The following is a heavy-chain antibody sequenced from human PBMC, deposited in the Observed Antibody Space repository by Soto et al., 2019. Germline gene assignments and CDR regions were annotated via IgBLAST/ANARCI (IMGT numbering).Heavy chain of an antibody. J-gene: IGHJ3*02. V-gene: IGHV3-23*01. CDR1: GFTFSGYA. CDR3: AKGTSLYIVVVPAAPSHAFDI. CDR2: ISGSGGST. Sequence: GGSLRLSCAASGFTFSGYAMSWVRQAPGKGLEWVSAISGSGGSTYYADSVKGRFTISRDNSKNTLYLQMNSLRAEDTAVYYCAKGTSLYIVVVPAAPSHAFDIWGQGTMVTVSS. D-gene: IGHD2-2*01.